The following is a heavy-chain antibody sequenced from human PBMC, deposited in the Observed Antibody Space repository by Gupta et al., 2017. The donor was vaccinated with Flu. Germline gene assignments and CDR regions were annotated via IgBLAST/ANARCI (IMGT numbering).Heavy chain of an antibody. D-gene: IGHD4-23*01. Sequence: GRFTISRDNAKNTLYLQMNSLRVEDTAVYYCARDQGYGDNSEFDPWGQGTLVTVSS. J-gene: IGHJ5*02. V-gene: IGHV3-74*01. CDR3: ARDQGYGDNSEFDP.